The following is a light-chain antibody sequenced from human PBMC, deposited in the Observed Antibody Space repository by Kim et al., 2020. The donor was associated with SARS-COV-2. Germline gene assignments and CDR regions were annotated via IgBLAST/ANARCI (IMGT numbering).Light chain of an antibody. Sequence: QAGLTQPPSVSKGLRQTATLTCTGDSNNVGNEGAAWLQQHQGHPPKLLFYRNNDRPSGISERLSASRSGNTASLTITGLQPEDEADYYCSAWDYSVNAWVFGGGTQVTVL. V-gene: IGLV10-54*01. CDR1: SNNVGNEG. CDR2: RNN. CDR3: SAWDYSVNAWV. J-gene: IGLJ3*02.